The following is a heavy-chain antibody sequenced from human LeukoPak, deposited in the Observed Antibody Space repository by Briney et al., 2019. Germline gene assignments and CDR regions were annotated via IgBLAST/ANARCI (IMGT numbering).Heavy chain of an antibody. CDR1: AFTFSDYY. CDR2: ISSSGSTI. D-gene: IGHD5-24*01. J-gene: IGHJ6*04. Sequence: GGSLRLSCAASAFTFSDYYMSWIRQAPGKGLEWVSYISSSGSTIYYADSVKGRFTISRDNAKNSLYLQMNSLRAEDTAVYYCARDFAFGDGYPVVWGKGTTVTVSS. CDR3: ARDFAFGDGYPVV. V-gene: IGHV3-11*04.